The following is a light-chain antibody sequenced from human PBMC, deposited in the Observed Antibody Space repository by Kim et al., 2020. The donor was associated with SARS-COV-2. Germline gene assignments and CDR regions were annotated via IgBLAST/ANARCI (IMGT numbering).Light chain of an antibody. CDR3: QQYGSSPPYN. CDR2: SAS. V-gene: IGKV3-20*01. CDR1: QSVGSNF. J-gene: IGKJ2*01. Sequence: PGERATLSCRTNQSVGSNFVAGSQQRPGQAPRILSPSASSRAAGIPDRFSGSGSGTDFTLTISRLEPEDFAVYYCQQYGSSPPYNFGQGTKVDIK.